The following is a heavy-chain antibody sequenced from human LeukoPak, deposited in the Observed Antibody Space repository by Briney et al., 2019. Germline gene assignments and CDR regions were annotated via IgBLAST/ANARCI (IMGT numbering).Heavy chain of an antibody. D-gene: IGHD3-10*01. CDR2: IKGDGSIT. Sequence: GGSLRLSCAASGFTLSTYWVYWVRQAPGKGLVWVSRIKGDGSITDYADSVKGRFTISRDNSKNTLYLQMNSLRAEDTAVFYSGKLFYSSGMYHFDYWGQGTLVTVSS. CDR3: GKLFYSSGMYHFDY. J-gene: IGHJ4*02. V-gene: IGHV3-74*01. CDR1: GFTLSTYW.